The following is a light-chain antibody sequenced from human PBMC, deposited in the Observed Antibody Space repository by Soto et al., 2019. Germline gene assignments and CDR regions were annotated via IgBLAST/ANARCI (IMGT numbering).Light chain of an antibody. CDR1: QSIGSL. CDR2: GAS. Sequence: DIQMTQSPSTLSASVGDRVTITCRASQSIGSLLAWYQQKPGRAPRLIIYGASNLQTGVPSRFSARGSGTEFTLTISSLLPEDFATYFCQQGYSTPVTFGQGTR. V-gene: IGKV1-39*01. J-gene: IGKJ5*01. CDR3: QQGYSTPVT.